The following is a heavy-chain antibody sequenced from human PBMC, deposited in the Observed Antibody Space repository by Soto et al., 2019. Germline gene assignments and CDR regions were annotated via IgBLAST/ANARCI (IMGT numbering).Heavy chain of an antibody. D-gene: IGHD3-22*01. CDR1: GGSISSYY. CDR3: ARRYDYYDSSGYSNWFDP. CDR2: IYDSGST. J-gene: IGHJ5*02. V-gene: IGHV4-59*01. Sequence: SETLSLTCTVSGGSISSYYWSWIRQPPGKGLEWIGCIYDSGSTNYNPSLKSRVTISVDTSKNQFSLKLSSVTAADTAVYYCARRYDYYDSSGYSNWFDPWGQGTLVTVSS.